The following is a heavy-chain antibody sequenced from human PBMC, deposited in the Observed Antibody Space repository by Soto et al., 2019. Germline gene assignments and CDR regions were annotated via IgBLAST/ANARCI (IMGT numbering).Heavy chain of an antibody. CDR2: IYPGDSDT. V-gene: IGHV5-51*01. D-gene: IGHD5-18*01. Sequence: PGESLKISCKGSGYSFTSYWIGWVRQMPGKGLEWMGIIYPGDSDTRYSPSFQGQVTISADKSISTAYLQWSSLKASDTAMYYCARLAVDTAMVGDYYYYMDVWGKGTTVTVSS. CDR1: GYSFTSYW. J-gene: IGHJ6*03. CDR3: ARLAVDTAMVGDYYYYMDV.